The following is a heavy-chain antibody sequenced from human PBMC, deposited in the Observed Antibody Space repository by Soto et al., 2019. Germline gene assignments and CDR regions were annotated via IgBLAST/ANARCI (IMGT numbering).Heavy chain of an antibody. J-gene: IGHJ4*02. CDR1: GITVTNCF. CDR3: ARDELGGAYDFWH. D-gene: IGHD3-3*01. CDR2: ISSAGGT. Sequence: EVQLVESGGGLVQPGGSLRLSCAASGITVTNCFMTWVRQAPGKGLEWVSVISSAGGTYYADSVQGRFTISRDKYRNTLYLQMNTLRAEDTAVYYGARDELGGAYDFWHGGQGTLVTVSS. V-gene: IGHV3-66*01.